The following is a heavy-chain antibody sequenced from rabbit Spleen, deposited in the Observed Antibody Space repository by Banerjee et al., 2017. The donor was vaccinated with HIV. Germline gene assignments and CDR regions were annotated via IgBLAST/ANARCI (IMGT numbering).Heavy chain of an antibody. Sequence: QEQLVESWGGLVQPEGSLTLTCKASGFSFNSCYDMRWVRQAPGKGLEWVACAYACSSGSPYSATWAKGRFTISKTASPTVTLQMTSLTAADTATYFCARDAGPSFSTYGMDLWGPGPLVTVS. V-gene: IGHV1S45*01. CDR1: GFSFNSCYD. D-gene: IGHD8-1*01. CDR3: ARDAGPSFSTYGMDL. J-gene: IGHJ6*01. CDR2: AYACSSGSP.